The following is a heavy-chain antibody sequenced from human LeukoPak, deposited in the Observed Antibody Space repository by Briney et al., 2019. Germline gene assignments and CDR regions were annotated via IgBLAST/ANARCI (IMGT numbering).Heavy chain of an antibody. J-gene: IGHJ3*02. CDR1: GFTVSSNY. D-gene: IGHD3-22*01. Sequence: PGGSLRLSCAASGFTVSSNYMSWVRQAPGKGLEWVAAISDSGDNTNYADSVKGRFTISRDNSKNTLYMQMNSLRAEDTAIYYCVKDRLVVYDSSGNYYIDAFDIWGQGTMVTVSS. CDR2: ISDSGDNT. CDR3: VKDRLVVYDSSGNYYIDAFDI. V-gene: IGHV3-23*01.